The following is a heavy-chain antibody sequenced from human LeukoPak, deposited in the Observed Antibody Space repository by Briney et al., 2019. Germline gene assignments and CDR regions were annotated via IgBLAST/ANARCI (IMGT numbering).Heavy chain of an antibody. CDR3: AREGRLWFGELSDYYYYYMDV. CDR2: ISPSGGST. CDR1: GYTFTSYY. J-gene: IGHJ6*03. V-gene: IGHV1-46*01. D-gene: IGHD3-10*01. Sequence: ASVKVSCKASGYTFTSYYMHWVRQAPGQGLEWMGIISPSGGSTSYAQKFQGRVTMTRDTSTSTVYMELSSLRSEDTAVYYCAREGRLWFGELSDYYYYYMDVWGKGTTVTISS.